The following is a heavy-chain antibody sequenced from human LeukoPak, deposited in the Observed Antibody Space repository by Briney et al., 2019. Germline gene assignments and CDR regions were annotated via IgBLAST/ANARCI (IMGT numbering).Heavy chain of an antibody. V-gene: IGHV3-23*01. CDR3: AKEQIRDYYDSSGYLPIDY. CDR1: GFTFSSYA. Sequence: GGSLRLSCAASGFTFSSYAMNWVRQAPGKGLEWVSAISGSGGSTYYADSVQRQFTISRDNSKNTLYLQMNSLRAEDTAVYYCAKEQIRDYYDSSGYLPIDYWGQGPLVTVSS. D-gene: IGHD3-22*01. CDR2: ISGSGGST. J-gene: IGHJ4*02.